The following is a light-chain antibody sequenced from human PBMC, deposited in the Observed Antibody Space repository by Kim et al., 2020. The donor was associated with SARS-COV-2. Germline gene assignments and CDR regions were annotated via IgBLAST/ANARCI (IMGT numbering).Light chain of an antibody. CDR1: QSVSNY. J-gene: IGKJ4*01. Sequence: LSPGERATLSCSASQSVSNYLAWYQRKPGQAPRLLIYDSSNRAAGIPARFSGSGSGTDFTLTISNLEPEDFAVYYCQQRNFWPLTFGGGTKVDIK. CDR2: DSS. CDR3: QQRNFWPLT. V-gene: IGKV3-11*01.